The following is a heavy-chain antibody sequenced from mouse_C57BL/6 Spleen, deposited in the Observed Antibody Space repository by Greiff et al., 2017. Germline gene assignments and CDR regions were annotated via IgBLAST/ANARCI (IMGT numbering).Heavy chain of an antibody. Sequence: EVMLVESGGGLVQPKGSLKLSCAASGFSFNTYAMNWVRQAPGKGLEWVARIRSKSNNYATYYADSVKDRFTISRDDSESMLYLQMNNLKTEDTAMYYCVRQERGSLDYWGQGTTLTVSS. CDR1: GFSFNTYA. CDR3: VRQERGSLDY. V-gene: IGHV10-1*01. CDR2: IRSKSNNYAT. J-gene: IGHJ2*01. D-gene: IGHD1-1*01.